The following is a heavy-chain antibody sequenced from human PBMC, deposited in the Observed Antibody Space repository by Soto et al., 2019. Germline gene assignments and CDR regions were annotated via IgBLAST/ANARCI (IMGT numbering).Heavy chain of an antibody. CDR2: ISYDGSNK. V-gene: IGHV3-30*03. CDR3: ALEGFDYFDY. CDR1: GFTFSSYG. J-gene: IGHJ4*02. D-gene: IGHD1-1*01. Sequence: PGGSLRLSCAASGFTFSSYGMHWVRQAPGKGLEWVAVISYDGSNKYYADSVKGRFTISRDNSKNTLYLQMNSLRAEDTAVYYCALEGFDYFDYWGQGTLVTVSS.